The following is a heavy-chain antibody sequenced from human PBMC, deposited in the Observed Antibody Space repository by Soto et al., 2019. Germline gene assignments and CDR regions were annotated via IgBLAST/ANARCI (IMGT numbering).Heavy chain of an antibody. Sequence: SETLSLTCIVSGGSISSSSYYWGWIRQPPGKGLEWIGSIYYSGSTYYNPSLKSRVTISVDTSKNQFSLKLSSVTAADTAVFYYARHRARNWFDPWGQGTLVTFSS. CDR3: ARHRARNWFDP. J-gene: IGHJ5*02. V-gene: IGHV4-39*01. CDR1: GGSISSSSYY. CDR2: IYYSGST. D-gene: IGHD6-6*01.